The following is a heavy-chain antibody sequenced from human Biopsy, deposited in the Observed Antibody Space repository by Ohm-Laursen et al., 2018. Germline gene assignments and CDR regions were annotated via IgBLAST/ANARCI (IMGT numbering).Heavy chain of an antibody. CDR3: ARFPLGAYDDSGSYRAVEHWYFDL. Sequence: SSVKVSCKASGGTFTNHAVGWVRQAPGQGLEWVGSSIPLFNTANYADKFQGRVTLTADKSTTTAYMELSSLRSEDTAIYYCARFPLGAYDDSGSYRAVEHWYFDLWGRGTPVTVSS. V-gene: IGHV1-69*06. CDR1: GGTFTNHA. J-gene: IGHJ2*01. D-gene: IGHD3-22*01. CDR2: SIPLFNTA.